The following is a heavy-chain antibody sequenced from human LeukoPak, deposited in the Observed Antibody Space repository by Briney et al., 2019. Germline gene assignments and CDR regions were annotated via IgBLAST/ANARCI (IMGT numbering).Heavy chain of an antibody. CDR1: GFTFSDYY. Sequence: GGSLRLSCAASGFTFSDYYMSWIRQAPGKGLEWISYISSSSCYTNYADSVKGRFTISRDNAKTSLYLQMNKLRAEDTAVYYCARVVAVTSYYFDYWGQGTLVTVSS. CDR2: ISSSSCYT. V-gene: IGHV3-11*06. CDR3: ARVVAVTSYYFDY. D-gene: IGHD2-21*02. J-gene: IGHJ4*02.